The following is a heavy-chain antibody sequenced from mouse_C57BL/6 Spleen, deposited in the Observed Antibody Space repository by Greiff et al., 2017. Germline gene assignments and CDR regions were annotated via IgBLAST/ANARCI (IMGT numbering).Heavy chain of an antibody. J-gene: IGHJ1*03. V-gene: IGHV3-6*01. CDR3: GRDDYDGKDWYFDV. CDR1: GYSITSGYY. D-gene: IGHD2-4*01. CDR2: ISYDGSN. Sequence: ESGPGLVKPSQSLSLTCSVTGYSITSGYYWNWIRQFPGNKLEWMGYISYDGSNNYNPSLKNRISITRDTSKNQFFLKLNSVTTEDTATYYCGRDDYDGKDWYFDVWGTGTTVTVSS.